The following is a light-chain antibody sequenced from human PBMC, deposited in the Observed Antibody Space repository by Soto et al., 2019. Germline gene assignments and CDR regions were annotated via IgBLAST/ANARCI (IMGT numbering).Light chain of an antibody. CDR1: QSVRRF. Sequence: VLTQSPATLSLSPGERATLSCRASQSVRRFLAWYQQKPGQTPRLLIYDASNRATGIPARFNGSGSGTDLTLTIISLEPEDFAVYYCQQRSNWPWTFGQGTKLEIK. J-gene: IGKJ1*01. CDR2: DAS. V-gene: IGKV3-11*01. CDR3: QQRSNWPWT.